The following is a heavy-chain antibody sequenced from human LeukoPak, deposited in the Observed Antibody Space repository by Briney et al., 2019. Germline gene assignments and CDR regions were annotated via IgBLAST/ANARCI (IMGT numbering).Heavy chain of an antibody. Sequence: SQTLSLTCTVSGGSISSGDYYWSWLRQPPGKGLEWIGYIYYSGNTYYNPSLKSRVTISRDTSKNQFSLKLSSVTAADTAVYYCARVSSGSHYPPSFDYWGQGTLVTVSS. CDR2: IYYSGNT. CDR3: ARVSSGSHYPPSFDY. D-gene: IGHD3-22*01. CDR1: GGSISSGDYY. J-gene: IGHJ4*02. V-gene: IGHV4-30-4*08.